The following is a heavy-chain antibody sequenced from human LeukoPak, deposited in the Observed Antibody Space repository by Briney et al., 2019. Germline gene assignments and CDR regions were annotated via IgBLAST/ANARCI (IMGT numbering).Heavy chain of an antibody. Sequence: GGSLRLSCAASGFPFSNYAMSWVRQAPGKGLECVSVISGDGGTTYYADSVKGRFTISRDNSRNTLYLQMNSLRAEDTAVYYCAKDFYPRGDNAFGIWGQGTMVTVSS. CDR2: ISGDGGTT. V-gene: IGHV3-23*01. CDR1: GFPFSNYA. D-gene: IGHD2/OR15-2a*01. J-gene: IGHJ3*02. CDR3: AKDFYPRGDNAFGI.